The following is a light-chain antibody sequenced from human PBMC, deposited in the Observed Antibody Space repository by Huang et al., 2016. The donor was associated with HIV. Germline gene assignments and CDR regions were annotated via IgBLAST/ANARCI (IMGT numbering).Light chain of an antibody. V-gene: IGKV2-28*01. J-gene: IGKJ5*01. CDR3: MQALQTPIT. CDR1: QSLLHSYGYNY. Sequence: DIVMTQSPLSLPVTPGESASISCRSSQSLLHSYGYNYLDWYVQKPGQSPQLLIYLGSNRASGVPDRFSGSGLGTGFTLKISRVEAEDVGVYFCMQALQTPITFGQGTRLEIK. CDR2: LGS.